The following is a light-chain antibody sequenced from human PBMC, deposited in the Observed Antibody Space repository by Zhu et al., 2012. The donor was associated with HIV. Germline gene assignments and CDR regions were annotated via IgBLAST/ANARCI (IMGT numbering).Light chain of an antibody. CDR3: QQYSSSPSWT. J-gene: IGKJ1*01. Sequence: EIVLTQSPGTLSLSPGERATLSCRSSQSVSTTYLAWYQQKHGQPPRLLMYETATRAAGTPDRFSGSGFGTDFTLTISRLEPEDFAVYYCQQYSSSPSWTFGQGPRWKSN. CDR1: QSVSTTY. V-gene: IGKV3-20*01. CDR2: ETA.